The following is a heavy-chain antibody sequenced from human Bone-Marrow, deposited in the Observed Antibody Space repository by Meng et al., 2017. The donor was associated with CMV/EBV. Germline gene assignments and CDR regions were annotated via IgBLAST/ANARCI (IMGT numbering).Heavy chain of an antibody. CDR1: GFTVSSNY. V-gene: IGHV3-53*05. CDR2: IYSGGST. Sequence: GESLKISCAASGFTVSSNYMSWVRQAPGKGLEWVSVIYSGGSTYYADSVKGRFFISRDTSKNTLYLQLNSLRTEDTAVYYCAKVRANDHGAEHTNFDDWGHGTLVTGSS. CDR3: AKVRANDHGAEHTNFDD. D-gene: IGHD3-16*01. J-gene: IGHJ4*01.